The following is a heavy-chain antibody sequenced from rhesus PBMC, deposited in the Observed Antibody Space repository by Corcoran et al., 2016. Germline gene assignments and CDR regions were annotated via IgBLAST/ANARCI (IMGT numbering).Heavy chain of an antibody. V-gene: IGHV4S10*01. CDR1: GGSISDSYR. Sequence: QVQLQESGPGVVKPSETLSLTCAVSGGSISDSYRWRWIRQPPGKGLEWIGYNYGSSTRTNYNPSLKSRVTISKDTSKNQFSLKLSSVTTADTAVYYCARGSSDWSVDYWGQGVLVTVSS. D-gene: IGHD6S26*01. CDR2: NYGSSTRT. J-gene: IGHJ4*01. CDR3: ARGSSDWSVDY.